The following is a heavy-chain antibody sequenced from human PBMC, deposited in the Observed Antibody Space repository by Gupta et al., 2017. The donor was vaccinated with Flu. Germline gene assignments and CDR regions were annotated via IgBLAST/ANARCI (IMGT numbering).Heavy chain of an antibody. CDR1: SSSYY. Sequence: SSSYYWGWIRQPPGKGLEWIGSVYYSGSTYYNPSVKSRVTISVDTSKNQFSLQLSSVTAADTAVYYCARRGYDFWSGFDVWGKGTTVTVSS. J-gene: IGHJ6*04. D-gene: IGHD3-3*01. CDR2: VYYSGST. CDR3: ARRGYDFWSGFDV. V-gene: IGHV4-39*01.